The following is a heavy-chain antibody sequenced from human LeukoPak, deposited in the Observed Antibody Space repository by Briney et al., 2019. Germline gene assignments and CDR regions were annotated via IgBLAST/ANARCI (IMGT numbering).Heavy chain of an antibody. J-gene: IGHJ5*02. CDR1: GYTFTGYY. V-gene: IGHV1-2*06. CDR3: ARAYYYDSGGRFWFDP. D-gene: IGHD3-22*01. Sequence: ASVKVSCKASGYTFTGYYMHWVRQAPGQGLEWMGRTNPNSGGTNYAQKFQGRVTMTRDTSISTAYMELSRLRSDDTAVYYCARAYYYDSGGRFWFDPWGQGTLVTVSS. CDR2: TNPNSGGT.